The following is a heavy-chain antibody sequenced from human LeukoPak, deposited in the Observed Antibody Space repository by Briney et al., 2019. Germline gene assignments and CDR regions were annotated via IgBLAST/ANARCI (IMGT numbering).Heavy chain of an antibody. CDR3: ATLRDY. Sequence: GGSLRLSCAASGFTFSSYSMNWVRQAPGKGLEWVAVISYDGSNKYYADSVEGRFTISRDNSKNTLYLQMNSLRAEDTAVYYCATLRDYWGQGTLVTVSS. V-gene: IGHV3-30*03. CDR1: GFTFSSYS. J-gene: IGHJ4*02. CDR2: ISYDGSNK.